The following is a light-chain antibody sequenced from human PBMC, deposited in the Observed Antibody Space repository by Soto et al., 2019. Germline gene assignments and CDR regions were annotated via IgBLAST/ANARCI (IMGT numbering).Light chain of an antibody. J-gene: IGLJ1*01. V-gene: IGLV1-40*01. CDR2: GNS. CDR3: QSYDSSLSGSGV. CDR1: SSNIGAGYD. Sequence: QSVLTQPPSVSGAPGQRVTISCTGSSSNIGAGYDVHWYQQLPGTAPKHLIYGNSNRPSGVPDRFSGSKSGTSASLAITGLQAEDEADYYCQSYDSSLSGSGVFGTGTKVTVL.